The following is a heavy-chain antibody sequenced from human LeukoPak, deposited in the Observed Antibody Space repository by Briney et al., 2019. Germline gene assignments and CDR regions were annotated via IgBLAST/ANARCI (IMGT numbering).Heavy chain of an antibody. CDR2: IGTAGDT. CDR3: ARAHYYDSSGSHAFDI. CDR1: GFTFSSYD. Sequence: GGSLRLSCAASGFTFSSYDMHWVRHATGKGLEWVSAIGTAGDTYYPGSVKGRFTISRENAKNSLYLQMNSLRAGDTAVYYCARAHYYDSSGSHAFDIWGQGTMVTVSS. V-gene: IGHV3-13*01. D-gene: IGHD3-22*01. J-gene: IGHJ3*02.